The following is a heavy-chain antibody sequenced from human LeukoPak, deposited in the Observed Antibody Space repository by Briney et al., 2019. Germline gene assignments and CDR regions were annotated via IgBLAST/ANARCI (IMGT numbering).Heavy chain of an antibody. V-gene: IGHV4-4*02. Sequence: GTLYLTCAVSGGSISSSNWWSWVRQPPGKGLEWIGEIYHSGSTDYNPSLKSRVTISVDKSKNQFSLKLSSVTAADTAVYYCARDIVGATRGHFDYWGQGTLVTVSS. J-gene: IGHJ4*02. CDR3: ARDIVGATRGHFDY. CDR1: GGSISSSNW. CDR2: IYHSGST. D-gene: IGHD1-26*01.